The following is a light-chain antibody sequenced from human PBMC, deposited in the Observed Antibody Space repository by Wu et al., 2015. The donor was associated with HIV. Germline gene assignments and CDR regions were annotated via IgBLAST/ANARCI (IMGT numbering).Light chain of an antibody. CDR2: DAS. J-gene: IGKJ4*01. Sequence: EIVLTQSPATLSLSPGERATLSCRASQSISSYLHWYQQKPGQAPRLLIYDASNRATGIPDRFSGSGSGTDFTLTISRLESEDFAVYYCQQYGSSPLTFGGGTKVEIK. CDR1: QSISSY. V-gene: IGKV3-20*01. CDR3: QQYGSSPLT.